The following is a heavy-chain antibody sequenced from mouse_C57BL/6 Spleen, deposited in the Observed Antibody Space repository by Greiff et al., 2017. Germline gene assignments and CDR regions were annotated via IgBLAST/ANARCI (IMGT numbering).Heavy chain of an antibody. V-gene: IGHV5-4*01. CDR3: ARDGVAWFAY. CDR1: GFTFSSYA. Sequence: EVQRVESGGGLVKPGGSLKLSCAASGFTFSSYAMSWVRQTPEKRLEWVATISDGGSYTYYPDNVKGRFTISRDNAKNNLYLQMSHLKSEDTAMYYCARDGVAWFAYWGQGTLVTVSA. J-gene: IGHJ3*01. D-gene: IGHD1-1*02. CDR2: ISDGGSYT.